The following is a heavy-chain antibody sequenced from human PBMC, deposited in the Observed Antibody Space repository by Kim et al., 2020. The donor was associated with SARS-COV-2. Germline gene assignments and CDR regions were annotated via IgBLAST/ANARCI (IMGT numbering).Heavy chain of an antibody. J-gene: IGHJ5*02. CDR3: ARELLHNWFDP. CDR2: T. V-gene: IGHV4-4*07. D-gene: IGHD2-15*01. Sequence: TNSNPSLQSRVTLAVDTSKNQFSLKLSSVAAADTAVYYCARELLHNWFDPWGQGTLVTVSS.